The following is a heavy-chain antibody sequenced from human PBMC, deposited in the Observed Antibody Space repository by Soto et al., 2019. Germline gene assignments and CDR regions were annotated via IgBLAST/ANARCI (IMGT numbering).Heavy chain of an antibody. D-gene: IGHD1-1*01. CDR1: GLTISGKKY. CDR2: LYDVDGS. Sequence: DVQLVESGGGLIQPGESLRLSCAAFGLTISGKKYVAWVRQAPGKGLEWVSALYDVDGSFYADSVTGRFTTSGDSPKPTVYLRMNDLRPDDTAVYYCATWHERRHAFDVWGQGTTVT. J-gene: IGHJ3*01. CDR3: ATWHERRHAFDV. V-gene: IGHV3-53*01.